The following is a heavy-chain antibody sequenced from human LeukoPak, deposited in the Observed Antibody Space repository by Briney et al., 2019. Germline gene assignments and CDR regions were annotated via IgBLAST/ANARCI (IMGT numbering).Heavy chain of an antibody. J-gene: IGHJ4*02. CDR2: ISGSGGAT. CDR1: GFTFSTYG. CDR3: ARGGVDYYGSGTYYLMYYFDY. D-gene: IGHD3-10*01. V-gene: IGHV3-23*01. Sequence: GGTLRLSCAASGFTFSTYGMSWVRQAPGKGLEWVSGISGSGGATYYADSVKGRFTISRDDPHNTLYLQMNSLRAEDTAVYFCARGGVDYYGSGTYYLMYYFDYWGQGALVTVSS.